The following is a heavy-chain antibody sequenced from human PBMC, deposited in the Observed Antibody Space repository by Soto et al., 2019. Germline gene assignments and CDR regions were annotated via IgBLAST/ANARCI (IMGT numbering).Heavy chain of an antibody. D-gene: IGHD3-10*01. J-gene: IGHJ6*03. CDR2: ISYDGSNK. CDR3: AAAASRVKAYGYYYMDV. CDR1: GFTFSSYG. Sequence: QVQLVESGGGVVQPGRSLRLSCAASGFTFSSYGMHWVRQAPGKGLEWVAVISYDGSNKYYADSVKCRFTISRDNSKNTLYLQMNSLRAEDTAVYYCAAAASRVKAYGYYYMDVWGKGTTVTVSS. V-gene: IGHV3-30*03.